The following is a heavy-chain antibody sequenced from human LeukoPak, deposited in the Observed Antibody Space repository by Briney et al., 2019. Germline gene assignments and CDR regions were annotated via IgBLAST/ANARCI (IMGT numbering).Heavy chain of an antibody. V-gene: IGHV1-69*06. CDR3: ARVPAAGANDY. J-gene: IGHJ4*02. CDR1: GGTFSSYA. Sequence: ASVKVSCKASGGTFSSYAISWVRQAPGQGLEWMGGIIPIFGTANYAQKFQGRVTITADKSTSTAYMELSSLRSDDTAVYYCARVPAAGANDYWGQGTLVTVSS. CDR2: IIPIFGTA. D-gene: IGHD1-26*01.